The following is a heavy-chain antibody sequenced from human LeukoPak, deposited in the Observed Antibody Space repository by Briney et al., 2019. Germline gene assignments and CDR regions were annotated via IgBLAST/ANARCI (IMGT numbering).Heavy chain of an antibody. CDR3: ARYLRVAAAIRDYYYMDV. CDR2: INHSGST. V-gene: IGHV4-34*01. J-gene: IGHJ6*03. D-gene: IGHD2-15*01. Sequence: SSETLSLTCAVYGGSFSGYYWSWIRQPPGKGLEWIGEINHSGSTNYNPSLKSRVTISVDTSKNQFSLKLSSVTAADTAVYYCARYLRVAAAIRDYYYMDVWGKGTTVTVSS. CDR1: GGSFSGYY.